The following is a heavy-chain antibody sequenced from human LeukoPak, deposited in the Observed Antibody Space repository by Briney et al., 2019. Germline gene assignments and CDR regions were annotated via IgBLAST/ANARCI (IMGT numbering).Heavy chain of an antibody. CDR3: ATNPRGPHQYYRDV. Sequence: GGSLRLSCAASGFTFSLYWMTWVRQSPGKGLEWVSYISSSSSTIYYADSVKGRFTISRDNAKNSLYLQMNSLRVEDTAFYYCATNPRGPHQYYRDVGGKGPPVTVPS. D-gene: IGHD2-2*01. CDR1: GFTFSLYW. J-gene: IGHJ6*03. CDR2: ISSSSSTI. V-gene: IGHV3-48*01.